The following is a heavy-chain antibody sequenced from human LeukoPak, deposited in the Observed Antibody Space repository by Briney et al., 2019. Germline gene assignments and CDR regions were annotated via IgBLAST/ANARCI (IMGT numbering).Heavy chain of an antibody. V-gene: IGHV1-8*01. CDR2: MNPNSGNT. CDR1: GYTFTSYD. Sequence: GASVKVSCKASGYTFTSYDINWVRQATGQGLEWMGWMNPNSGNTGYAQKFQGRVTMTRNTSISTAYMELSSLRSEDTAVYYCARGRSQYYDFWSGYYPEAFDIWGQGTMVTVFS. D-gene: IGHD3-3*01. J-gene: IGHJ3*02. CDR3: ARGRSQYYDFWSGYYPEAFDI.